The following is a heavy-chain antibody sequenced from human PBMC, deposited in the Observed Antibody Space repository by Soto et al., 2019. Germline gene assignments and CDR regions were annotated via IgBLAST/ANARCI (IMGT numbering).Heavy chain of an antibody. J-gene: IGHJ6*02. D-gene: IGHD6-6*01. CDR3: ARSFSYSSSPKGPGGMDV. V-gene: IGHV4-4*02. Sequence: PSETLSLTCAVSGGSISSSNWWSWVRQPPGKGLEWIGEIYHSGSTNYNPSLKSRVTISVDKSKNQFSLKLSSVTAADTAVYYCARSFSYSSSPKGPGGMDVWGQGTTVTVSS. CDR2: IYHSGST. CDR1: GGSISSSNW.